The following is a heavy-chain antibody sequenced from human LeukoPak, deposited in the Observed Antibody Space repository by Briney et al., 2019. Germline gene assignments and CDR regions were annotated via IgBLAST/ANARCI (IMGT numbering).Heavy chain of an antibody. V-gene: IGHV4-39*01. CDR3: ATSGNYAYPAKS. J-gene: IGHJ5*02. CDR2: IYYSGKT. D-gene: IGHD1-7*01. Sequence: SETLSLTCTVSGGSVSSSNYYWGWIRQPPGKGLDWIGSIYYSGKTYYNSALKSRATISLDTPKNQFSLKLTSVTAADTAVYYCATSGNYAYPAKSWGQGTLVTVSS. CDR1: GGSVSSSNYY.